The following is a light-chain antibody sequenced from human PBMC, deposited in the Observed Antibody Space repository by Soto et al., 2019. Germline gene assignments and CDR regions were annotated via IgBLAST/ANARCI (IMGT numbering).Light chain of an antibody. Sequence: IQLTQSPSSLSAPVGDSVTITCRASQGISSFLAWYQQKPGKAPKLLTYAASTLQSGVPSRFSGSGSGTDFTLTISSLQPEDFATYFCQQLNSYPITFGQGTRLEIK. V-gene: IGKV1-9*01. CDR2: AAS. CDR1: QGISSF. J-gene: IGKJ5*01. CDR3: QQLNSYPIT.